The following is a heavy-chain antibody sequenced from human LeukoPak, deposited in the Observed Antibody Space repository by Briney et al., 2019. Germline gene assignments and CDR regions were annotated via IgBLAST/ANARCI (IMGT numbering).Heavy chain of an antibody. Sequence: PGGSLRLSCAASGVTFSSYAMSWVRQAQGKGLEWVCGISESGGTTYYADSVKGRFTISRDNSKNTLFLQMSSLRVEDTAIYYCAKCTDGSDAFDIWGQGTMVTVSS. J-gene: IGHJ3*02. V-gene: IGHV3-23*01. CDR2: ISESGGTT. D-gene: IGHD5-24*01. CDR1: GVTFSSYA. CDR3: AKCTDGSDAFDI.